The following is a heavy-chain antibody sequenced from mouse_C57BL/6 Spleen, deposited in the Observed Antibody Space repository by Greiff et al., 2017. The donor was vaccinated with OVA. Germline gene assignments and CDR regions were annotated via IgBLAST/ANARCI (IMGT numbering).Heavy chain of an antibody. CDR1: GFNIKDYY. V-gene: IGHV14-1*01. CDR3: TTADSSGPFDY. J-gene: IGHJ2*01. D-gene: IGHD3-2*02. Sequence: VQLQQSGAELVRPGASVKLSCTASGFNIKDYYMHWVKQRPEQGLEWIGRIDPEDGDTEYAPKFQGKATMTADTSSNPSYLQPSILTSEDTAVYYCTTADSSGPFDYWGQGTTLTVSS. CDR2: IDPEDGDT.